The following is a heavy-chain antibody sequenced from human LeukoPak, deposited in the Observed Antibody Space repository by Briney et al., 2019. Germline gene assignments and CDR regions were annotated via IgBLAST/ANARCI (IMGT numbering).Heavy chain of an antibody. CDR3: VGESRHYYGMDV. CDR1: GGSISSYH. Sequence: PSETLSLSCTVSGGSISSYHWSWIRQPPGKVMEYIGESHYSGSTKYNPSLQSRVTISVDTSRNQFSLKLSSVTAADTAVYYCVGESRHYYGMDVWGQGTTVTVSS. CDR2: SHYSGST. V-gene: IGHV4-59*01. J-gene: IGHJ6*02.